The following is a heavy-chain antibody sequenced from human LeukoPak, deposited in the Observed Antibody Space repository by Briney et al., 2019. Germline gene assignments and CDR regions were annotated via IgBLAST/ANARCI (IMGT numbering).Heavy chain of an antibody. CDR2: INPNDGDT. J-gene: IGHJ4*02. D-gene: IGHD2-2*01. CDR1: GYTFTDYY. V-gene: IGHV1-2*02. CDR3: ARANFLYCSSSTCLFDY. Sequence: ASVEVSCKASGYTFTDYYMHWVRQAPGQGFEWMGWINPNDGDTNYAQKFQGRVTMTRDTSISTAHMEVSRLRSDDTAVYYCARANFLYCSSSTCLFDYWGQGTLVTVSS.